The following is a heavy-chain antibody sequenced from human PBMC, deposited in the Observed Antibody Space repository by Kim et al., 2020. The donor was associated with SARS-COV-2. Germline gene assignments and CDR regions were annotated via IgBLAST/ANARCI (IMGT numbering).Heavy chain of an antibody. Sequence: LKSRVTLSVETSKNQFSLKLSSVTAADTAVYYCAQGYDSSGYYGFAFDIWGQGTMVTVSS. D-gene: IGHD3-22*01. J-gene: IGHJ3*02. CDR3: AQGYDSSGYYGFAFDI. V-gene: IGHV4-59*01.